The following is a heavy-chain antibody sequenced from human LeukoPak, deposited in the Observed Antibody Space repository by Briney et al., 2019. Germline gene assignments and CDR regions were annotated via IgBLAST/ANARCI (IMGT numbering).Heavy chain of an antibody. CDR2: IKHDGSDK. D-gene: IGHD3-10*01. CDR1: GFTFSSYA. V-gene: IGHV3-7*01. Sequence: PGGSLRLSCAASGFTFSSYAMTWVRQSPGKGLEWVAIIKHDGSDKYCVDSVKGRFTISRDNAKNSLYLQMSSLRAEDTAVYYCARGGHRQKEFWGQGTLVTVSS. CDR3: ARGGHRQKEF. J-gene: IGHJ4*02.